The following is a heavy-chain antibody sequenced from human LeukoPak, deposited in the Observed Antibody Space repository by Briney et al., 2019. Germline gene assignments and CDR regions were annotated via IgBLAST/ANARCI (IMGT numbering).Heavy chain of an antibody. Sequence: SETLSLTCTVSGGSISSGGYCWIWIRQHPGKGLEWIGYIYYSGSTYYNSSLKSRVTITVDTSKNQFSLKLSSVTAADTAVSYCARALLNCSSTSCYSNWFDPWGQGNLVTVSS. CDR1: GGSISSGGYC. J-gene: IGHJ5*02. V-gene: IGHV4-31*03. CDR3: ARALLNCSSTSCYSNWFDP. D-gene: IGHD2-2*01. CDR2: IYYSGST.